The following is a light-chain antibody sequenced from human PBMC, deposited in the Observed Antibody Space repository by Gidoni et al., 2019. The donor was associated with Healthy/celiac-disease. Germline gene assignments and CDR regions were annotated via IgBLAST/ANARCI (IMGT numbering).Light chain of an antibody. J-gene: IGKJ5*01. CDR3: QQYGSSPRVT. Sequence: EIVFTQSPGTLFLSPGERATLSCRASQSVSSSYLAWYQQKPGQAPRLLIYGASSRATGIPDRFSGSGSGTDFTITISRLEPEDFAVYYCQQYGSSPRVTFGQGTRLEIK. CDR1: QSVSSSY. V-gene: IGKV3-20*01. CDR2: GAS.